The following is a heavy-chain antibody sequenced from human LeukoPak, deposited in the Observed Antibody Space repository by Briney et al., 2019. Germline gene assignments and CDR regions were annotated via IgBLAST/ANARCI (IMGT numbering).Heavy chain of an antibody. CDR3: AREAPHIVVVTAINGFFDNWFDP. CDR2: IIPIFGTA. CDR1: GGTFSSYA. Sequence: SVKVSCKASGGTFSSYAVSWVRQAPGQGLEWMGGIIPIFGTANYAQKFQGRVTITADESTSTAYMELSSLRSEDTAVYYCAREAPHIVVVTAINGFFDNWFDPWGQGTLVTVSS. J-gene: IGHJ5*02. D-gene: IGHD2-21*02. V-gene: IGHV1-69*13.